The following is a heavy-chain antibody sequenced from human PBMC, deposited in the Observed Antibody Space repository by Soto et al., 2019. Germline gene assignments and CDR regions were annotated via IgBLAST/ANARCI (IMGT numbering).Heavy chain of an antibody. CDR2: IYSGGST. Sequence: GSLRLSCAASGFTVSSNYMSWVRQAPGKGLEWVSVIYSGGSTYYADSVKGRFTISRHNSKNTLYLQMNSLGAEDTAMYYCARAIWFGDYYLDYWGQGTLVTVSS. CDR1: GFTVSSNY. D-gene: IGHD3-10*01. V-gene: IGHV3-53*04. CDR3: ARAIWFGDYYLDY. J-gene: IGHJ4*02.